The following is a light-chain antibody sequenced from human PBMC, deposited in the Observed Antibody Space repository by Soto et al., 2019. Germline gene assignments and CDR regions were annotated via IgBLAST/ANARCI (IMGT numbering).Light chain of an antibody. CDR1: LSVFYSSNNQNY. J-gene: IGKJ4*01. CDR2: WAS. V-gene: IGKV4-1*01. Sequence: DIVMTQSPESLTVSLGERATINCKSSLSVFYSSNNQNYLAWYQHKPGQPPKLLIYWASTRESGVPDRFSGSGSGTDFTLTISSLQAEDLAVYYCQQYYTTLAPTFGGGTKVEIK. CDR3: QQYYTTLAPT.